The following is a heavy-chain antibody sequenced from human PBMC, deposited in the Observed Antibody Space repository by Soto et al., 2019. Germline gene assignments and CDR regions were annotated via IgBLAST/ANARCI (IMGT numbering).Heavy chain of an antibody. D-gene: IGHD3-22*01. Sequence: QVQLVQSGAEVKKPGSSVKVSCKASGGTFSSYAISWVRQAPGQGLEWMGGIIPIFGTANYAQKFQGRVTITADESTSTAYRELSSLRAEDTAVYYCARGGTYYYDSSGSHLTAFDIWGQGTMVTVSS. CDR3: ARGGTYYYDSSGSHLTAFDI. J-gene: IGHJ3*02. V-gene: IGHV1-69*01. CDR1: GGTFSSYA. CDR2: IIPIFGTA.